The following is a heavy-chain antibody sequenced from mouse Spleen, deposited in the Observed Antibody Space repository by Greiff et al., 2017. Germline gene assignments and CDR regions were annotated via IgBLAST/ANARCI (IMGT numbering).Heavy chain of an antibody. CDR3: ARRYYYAMDY. CDR1: GYTFTDYE. Sequence: VKLMESGAELVRPGASVKLSCKASGYTFTDYEMHCVKQTPVHGLEWIGAIDPETCGTAYNQKFKGKATLTADKSSSTAYMELRSLTSEYSAVYYCARRYYYAMDYWGQGTSVTVSS. CDR2: IDPETCGT. V-gene: IGHV1-23*01. J-gene: IGHJ4*01.